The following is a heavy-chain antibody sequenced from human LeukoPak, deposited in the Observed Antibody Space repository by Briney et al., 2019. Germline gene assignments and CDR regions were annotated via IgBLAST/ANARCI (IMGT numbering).Heavy chain of an antibody. J-gene: IGHJ1*01. CDR2: ISASGGST. CDR3: AKAGQLPKSGLGRSEYFQR. D-gene: IGHD2-2*01. V-gene: IGHV3-23*01. Sequence: GGSLRLSCAASGFTFSNYAMNWVRQAPGKGLEWVSGISASGGSTYYADSVKGRFTISRDSSKNTLYLQMNSLRAEDTAVYYCAKAGQLPKSGLGRSEYFQRWGQGTLVTVSS. CDR1: GFTFSNYA.